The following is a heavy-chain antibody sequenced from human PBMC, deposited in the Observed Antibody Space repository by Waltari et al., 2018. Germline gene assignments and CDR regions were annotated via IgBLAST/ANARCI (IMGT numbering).Heavy chain of an antibody. CDR1: GGTFHTYG. J-gene: IGHJ3*02. CDR3: AREGAASAPAVKGWAFDI. Sequence: QVQLVQSGAEVKKPGSSVKVSCQASGGTFHTYGISWVRQAPGQGLEWMGRIIPSSGTTKYDQKFQGRVTFPADTSTSTAYMELSSLTSDDTAVYYCAREGAASAPAVKGWAFDIWGQGTMVTVSS. CDR2: IIPSSGTT. V-gene: IGHV1-69*13. D-gene: IGHD2-2*01.